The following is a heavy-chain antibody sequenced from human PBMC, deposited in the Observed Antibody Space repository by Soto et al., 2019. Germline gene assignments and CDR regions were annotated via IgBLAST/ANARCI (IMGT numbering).Heavy chain of an antibody. CDR2: ISGSGGST. J-gene: IGHJ3*02. CDR3: AKIGAGSVPIFGVVIGFQNPFHI. D-gene: IGHD3-3*01. Sequence: GGSLRLSCAASGFTFSSYAMSWVRQAPGKGLEWVSAISGSGGSTYYADSVKGRFTISRDNSKNTLYLQMNSLRAEDTAVYYCAKIGAGSVPIFGVVIGFQNPFHIWGQGTMVTVSS. V-gene: IGHV3-23*01. CDR1: GFTFSSYA.